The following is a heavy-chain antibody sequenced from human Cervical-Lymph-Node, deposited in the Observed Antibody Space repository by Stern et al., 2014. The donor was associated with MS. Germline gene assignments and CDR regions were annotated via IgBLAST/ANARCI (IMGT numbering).Heavy chain of an antibody. V-gene: IGHV1-2*04. J-gene: IGHJ6*02. D-gene: IGHD1-1*01. CDR3: ARASTTATNYYDGVDV. Sequence: VQLVESGAEVKNPGASVKVSCKASGYTFTDYYMRWLRQAPGQGLEWMGWINPNNGGTKSAQKFQGWVTMTRDTSTSTAYMELSRLRSDDTAIYYCARASTTATNYYDGVDVWGQGTTVTVTS. CDR2: INPNNGGT. CDR1: GYTFTDYY.